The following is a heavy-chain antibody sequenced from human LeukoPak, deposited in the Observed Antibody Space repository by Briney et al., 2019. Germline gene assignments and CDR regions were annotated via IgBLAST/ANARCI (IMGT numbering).Heavy chain of an antibody. CDR2: IIPIFGTA. J-gene: IGHJ4*02. CDR1: GGTFSSYA. D-gene: IGHD3-3*01. CDR3: ARSYDFWSGTFTLDY. Sequence: ASVKVSCKASGGTFSSYAISWVRQAPGQGLEWMGGIIPIFGTANYAQKFQGRVTITTDESTSTAYMELSSLRSEDTAVYYCARSYDFWSGTFTLDYWGQGILVTVSS. V-gene: IGHV1-69*05.